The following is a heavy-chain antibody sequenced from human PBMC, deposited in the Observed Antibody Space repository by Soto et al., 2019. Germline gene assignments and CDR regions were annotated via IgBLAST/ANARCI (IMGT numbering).Heavy chain of an antibody. D-gene: IGHD2-2*02. V-gene: IGHV3-23*01. CDR3: AKDEYQLLYWVGYYGVDV. CDR2: ISGSGGST. CDR1: GFTFSSYA. J-gene: IGHJ6*02. Sequence: PGGSLRLSCAASGFTFSSYAMSWVRQAPGKGLEWVSAISGSGGSTYYADSVKGRFTISRDNSKNTLYLQMNSLRAEDTAVYYCAKDEYQLLYWVGYYGVDVWGQGTTVTVSS.